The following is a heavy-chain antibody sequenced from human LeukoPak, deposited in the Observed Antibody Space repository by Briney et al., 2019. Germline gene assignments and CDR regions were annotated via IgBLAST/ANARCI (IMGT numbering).Heavy chain of an antibody. J-gene: IGHJ4*02. V-gene: IGHV3-48*02. CDR2: ITADSGTT. CDR1: GFTFGDYA. CDR3: ASRDYFDY. Sequence: PGGSLRLSCTASGFTFGDYAMTWVRQAPGKGLEWVSYITADSGTTYYADSVKGRFTISRDNAKNSLYLQMNSLRDEDTAVYYCASRDYFDYWGQGTLVTVSS.